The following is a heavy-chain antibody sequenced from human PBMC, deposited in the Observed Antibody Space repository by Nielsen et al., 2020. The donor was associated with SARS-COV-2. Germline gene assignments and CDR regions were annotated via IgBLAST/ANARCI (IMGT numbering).Heavy chain of an antibody. V-gene: IGHV3-48*04. D-gene: IGHD2-15*01. CDR1: GFTFSRHI. CDR3: ARDCSGGSCYSY. Sequence: GESLKISCAASGFTFSRHIMNWVRQAPGKGLEWVSSISGSSSTIYYSDSVKGRFTISRDNAKNSLYLQMNSLRAEDTAVYYCARDCSGGSCYSYWGQGTLVTVSS. J-gene: IGHJ4*02. CDR2: ISGSSSTI.